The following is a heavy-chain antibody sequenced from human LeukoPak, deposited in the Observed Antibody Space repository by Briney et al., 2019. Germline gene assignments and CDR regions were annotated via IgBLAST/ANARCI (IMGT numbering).Heavy chain of an antibody. J-gene: IGHJ3*02. V-gene: IGHV3-23*01. CDR1: GFVFSSYA. CDR2: ISGSGGST. CDR3: AKNRDSSGYYYFDAFDI. D-gene: IGHD3-22*01. Sequence: GGSLRLSCAASGFVFSSYAMSWVRQAPGKGLEWVSAISGSGGSTYYADSVKGRFTISRDNSKNTLYLQMNSLRAEDTAVYYCAKNRDSSGYYYFDAFDIWGQGTMVTVSS.